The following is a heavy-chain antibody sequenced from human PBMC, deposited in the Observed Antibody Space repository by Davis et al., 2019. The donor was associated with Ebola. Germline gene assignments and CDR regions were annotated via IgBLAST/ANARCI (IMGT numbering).Heavy chain of an antibody. CDR2: INPSGGST. J-gene: IGHJ6*03. Sequence: ASVKVSCKASGYTFTSYYMHWVRQAPGQGLEWMGIINPSGGSTSYAQKFQGRVTMTRDTSTSTVYMELSSLRSEDTAVYYCARDRSAYYDFWSGYYDPDYYYYYYMDVWGKGTTVTVSS. D-gene: IGHD3-3*01. CDR3: ARDRSAYYDFWSGYYDPDYYYYYYMDV. V-gene: IGHV1-46*01. CDR1: GYTFTSYY.